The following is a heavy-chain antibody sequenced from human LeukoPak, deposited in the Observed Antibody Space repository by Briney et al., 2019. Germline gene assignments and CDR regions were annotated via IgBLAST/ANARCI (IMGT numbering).Heavy chain of an antibody. D-gene: IGHD2-2*01. J-gene: IGHJ4*02. Sequence: SVKVSCKASGYTFTSYDINWVRQAPGQGLEWMGGIIPIFGTANYAQKFQSRVTITTDESTSTAYMELSSLRSEDTAVYYCARVGYCSSTSCYAFDYWGQGTLVTVSS. CDR1: GYTFTSYD. CDR3: ARVGYCSSTSCYAFDY. V-gene: IGHV1-69*05. CDR2: IIPIFGTA.